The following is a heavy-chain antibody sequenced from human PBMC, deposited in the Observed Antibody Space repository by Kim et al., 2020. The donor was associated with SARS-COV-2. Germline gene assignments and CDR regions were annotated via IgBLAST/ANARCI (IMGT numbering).Heavy chain of an antibody. J-gene: IGHJ3*02. CDR1: GGSISSSSYY. V-gene: IGHV4-39*07. D-gene: IGHD2-15*01. CDR3: ARDSHLRYCSGGSCYRDAFDI. CDR2: IYYSGST. Sequence: SQTLSLTCTVSGGSISSSSYYWGWIRQPPGKGLEWIGSIYYSGSTYYNPSLKSRVTISVDTSKNQFSLKLSSVTAADTAVYYCARDSHLRYCSGGSCYRDAFDIWGQGTMVTVSS.